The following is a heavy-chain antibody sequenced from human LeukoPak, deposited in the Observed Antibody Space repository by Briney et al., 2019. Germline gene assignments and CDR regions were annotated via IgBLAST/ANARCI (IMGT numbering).Heavy chain of an antibody. CDR2: IYSDGRT. CDR3: ARGGNYRPFDY. J-gene: IGHJ4*02. Sequence: GGSLRLSCAASGFTFRSYAMNWVRQAPGKGLGWVSIIYSDGRTYYADSVKGRFTISRDDSKNTLYLQMNSLRAEDTAVFYCARGGNYRPFDYWGQGTLVTVSS. D-gene: IGHD4-11*01. CDR1: GFTFRSYA. V-gene: IGHV3-53*01.